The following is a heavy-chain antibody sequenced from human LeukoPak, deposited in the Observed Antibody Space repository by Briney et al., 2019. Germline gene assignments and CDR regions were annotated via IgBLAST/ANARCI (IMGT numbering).Heavy chain of an antibody. CDR1: GFTFSSYA. J-gene: IGHJ4*02. CDR3: AKDAEIVVVTASHY. V-gene: IGHV3-23*01. D-gene: IGHD2-21*02. CDR2: ISGSGGST. Sequence: GGFLRLSCAASGFTFSSYAMSWVRQAPGKGLEWVSAISGSGGSTYYADSVKGRFTISRDNSKNTLYLQMNSLRAEDTAVYYCAKDAEIVVVTASHYWGQGTLVTVSS.